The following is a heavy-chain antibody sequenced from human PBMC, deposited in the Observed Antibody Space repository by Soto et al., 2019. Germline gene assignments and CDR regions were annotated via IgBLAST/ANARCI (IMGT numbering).Heavy chain of an antibody. Sequence: PGESLKISCKGSGYSFTSYWIGWVRQMPGKGLEWMGIIYPGDSDTRYSPSFQGQVTISADKSISTAYLQWSSLKASDTAMYYCARQSSALTMGRGVTRAVDWFDPWGQGTLVTVSS. D-gene: IGHD3-10*01. CDR1: GYSFTSYW. J-gene: IGHJ5*02. CDR2: IYPGDSDT. V-gene: IGHV5-51*01. CDR3: ARQSSALTMGRGVTRAVDWFDP.